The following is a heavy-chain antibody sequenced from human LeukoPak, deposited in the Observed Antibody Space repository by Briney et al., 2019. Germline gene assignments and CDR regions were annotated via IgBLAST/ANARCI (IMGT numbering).Heavy chain of an antibody. Sequence: GGALKISWNGSGFNFTSYWIGWGRQLPGKGLGGMVMIYPGDSDTTYSPSFQGPVTHSPDRSISPAYLQWGSLKASDTAMYYCARRLSYDPFEMWGQGTMVTVSS. CDR1: GFNFTSYW. D-gene: IGHD2/OR15-2a*01. CDR3: ARRLSYDPFEM. CDR2: IYPGDSDT. V-gene: IGHV5-51*01. J-gene: IGHJ3*02.